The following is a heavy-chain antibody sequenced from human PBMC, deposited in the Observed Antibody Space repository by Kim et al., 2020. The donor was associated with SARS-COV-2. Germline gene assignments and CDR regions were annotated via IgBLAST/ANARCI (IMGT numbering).Heavy chain of an antibody. J-gene: IGHJ4*01. CDR1: GFTFSRYA. Sequence: LSLTCAASGFTFSRYAMSWVRQAPGKGPEWIAAVNNGGNAYYANSAKGRFTVSPDNNMNTLDPQMNSLTAAYTALYFCAENPPTIRWPTFDSLG. CDR3: AENPPTIRWPTFDS. D-gene: IGHD2-21*01. CDR2: VNNGGNA. V-gene: IGHV3-23*01.